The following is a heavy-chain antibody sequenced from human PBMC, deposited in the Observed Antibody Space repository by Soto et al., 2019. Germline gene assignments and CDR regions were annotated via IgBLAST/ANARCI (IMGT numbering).Heavy chain of an antibody. CDR3: ARLYQYKFGHCFDS. CDR2: TYYRSKWYN. V-gene: IGHV6-1*01. D-gene: IGHD3-16*01. CDR1: GDSVSSNSAA. J-gene: IGHJ4*02. Sequence: SQTLSLTCAISGDSVSSNSAAWNWIRQSPSRGLEWLGRTYYRSKWYNDYALSVKSRITINSDTFKNHFSLQLHSVTPEDTAVYYCARLYQYKFGHCFDSWGQGTLVTVSS.